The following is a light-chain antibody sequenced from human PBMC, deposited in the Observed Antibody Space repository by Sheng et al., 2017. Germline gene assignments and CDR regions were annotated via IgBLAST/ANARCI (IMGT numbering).Light chain of an antibody. J-gene: IGLJ2*01. V-gene: IGLV2-14*01. CDR2: DVA. Sequence: QSALTQTASVSGSPGQSITISCTGISSDAGGYSYVSWYQQHPGKVPKLIIYDVAKRPAGVSSRFSGSKSGNTASLTISGLQAEDEADYYCTSYRSSTTPVVFGGGTKLTVL. CDR1: SSDAGGYSY. CDR3: TSYRSSTTPVV.